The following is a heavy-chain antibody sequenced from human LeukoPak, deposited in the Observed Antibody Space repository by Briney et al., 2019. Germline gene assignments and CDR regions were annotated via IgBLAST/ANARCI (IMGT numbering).Heavy chain of an antibody. D-gene: IGHD5-18*01. CDR2: IDRSSTYI. V-gene: IGHV3-21*01. Sequence: GSLRLSCAASGFTFSGYSMNWVRQAPGKGVEWVASIDRSSTYIYYADLLKGRFTISRDNAKNSLYLQMNSLRAEDTAVYYCARDYTAMAHFDFWGQGTLVTVTS. CDR3: ARDYTAMAHFDF. CDR1: GFTFSGYS. J-gene: IGHJ4*02.